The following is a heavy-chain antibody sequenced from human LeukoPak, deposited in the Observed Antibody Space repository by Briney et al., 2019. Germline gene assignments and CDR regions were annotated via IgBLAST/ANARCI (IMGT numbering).Heavy chain of an antibody. Sequence: GRSLRLSCAASGFTFSSYGMNWVRQAPGKVLEWFSYISSSGSTIYYADSVKGRFTISRDNAKNSLYLQMNSLRAEDTAVYYCARGGCSGGSCYSGGYWGQGTLVTVSS. CDR2: ISSSGSTI. J-gene: IGHJ4*02. CDR1: GFTFSSYG. V-gene: IGHV3-48*04. CDR3: ARGGCSGGSCYSGGY. D-gene: IGHD2-15*01.